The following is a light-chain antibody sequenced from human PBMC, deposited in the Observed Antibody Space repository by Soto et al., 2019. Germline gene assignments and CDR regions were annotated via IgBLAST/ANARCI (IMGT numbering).Light chain of an antibody. V-gene: IGKV3-20*01. CDR2: GAS. Sequence: EILLTQSPGTLSLSPGERATLSCRASQSVVSTYVAWYQQTPGQAPRLLIYGASNRATGIPDRFSVSGSGTDFTLTISRLEPEDFAVYYCQQYGSSPSITFGQGTRLEIK. CDR1: QSVVSTY. J-gene: IGKJ5*01. CDR3: QQYGSSPSIT.